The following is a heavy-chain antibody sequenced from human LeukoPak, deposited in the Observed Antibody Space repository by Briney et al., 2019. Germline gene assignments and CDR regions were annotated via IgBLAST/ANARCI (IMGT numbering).Heavy chain of an antibody. CDR1: GGSISTYY. Sequence: SETLSLTCTVSGGSISTYYWTWIRQPPGKGLEWIGYIYYSGSTNYNPSLKSRVTISVDTSKNQFSLKLSSVTAADTAVYYCARSYCGSGSYYAFNIWGQGTMVTVSS. V-gene: IGHV4-59*01. J-gene: IGHJ3*02. CDR3: ARSYCGSGSYYAFNI. CDR2: IYYSGST. D-gene: IGHD3-10*01.